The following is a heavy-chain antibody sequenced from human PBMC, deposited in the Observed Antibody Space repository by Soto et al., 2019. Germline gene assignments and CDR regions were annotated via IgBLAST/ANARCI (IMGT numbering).Heavy chain of an antibody. CDR1: GGTFSSCA. V-gene: IGHV1-69*13. CDR2: IIPIFGTA. CDR3: ARDPTGYGSYGMDV. Sequence: GASVKVSCKASGGTFSSCAISWVRQAPGQGLEWKGGIIPIFGTANYAQKFQGRVTITADESTSTAYMELSSLRSEDTAVYYCARDPTGYGSYGMDVWGQGTTVTVSS. D-gene: IGHD3-10*01. J-gene: IGHJ6*02.